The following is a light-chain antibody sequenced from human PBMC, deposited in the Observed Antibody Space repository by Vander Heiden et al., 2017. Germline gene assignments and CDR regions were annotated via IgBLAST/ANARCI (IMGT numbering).Light chain of an antibody. CDR1: KLGDKY. Sequence: SYELTQPPSVSVSPGQTASITCSGDKLGDKYACWYQQKPGQSPVLVIYQESKRPSGIPERFSGSNSGNTATLTISGTQAMDEADYYCQAWDSSIYWVFGGGTKLTVL. V-gene: IGLV3-1*01. CDR3: QAWDSSIYWV. CDR2: QES. J-gene: IGLJ3*02.